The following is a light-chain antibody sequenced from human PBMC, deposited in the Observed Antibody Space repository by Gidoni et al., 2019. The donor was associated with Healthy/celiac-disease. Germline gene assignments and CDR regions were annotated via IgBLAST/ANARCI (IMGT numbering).Light chain of an antibody. CDR1: QSVSSN. CDR3: QQYNNWPLT. J-gene: IGKJ4*01. CDR2: GAS. Sequence: EILITQSPATLSLSPGERATLSCRASQSVSSNLAWYQQKPGQAPRLLIYGASTRATGIPARFSGSGSGTEFTLTISSLQSEDFAVYYCQQYNNWPLTFGGGTKVEIK. V-gene: IGKV3-15*01.